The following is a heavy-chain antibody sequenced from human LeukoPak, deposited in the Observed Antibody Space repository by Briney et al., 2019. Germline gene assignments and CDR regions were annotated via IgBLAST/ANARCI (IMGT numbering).Heavy chain of an antibody. J-gene: IGHJ5*02. D-gene: IGHD4-11*01. CDR2: INHSGST. Sequence: SETLSLTCAVYGGSFSGYYWSWIRQPPGKGLEWIGEINHSGSTNNNPSLKSRVTISVDTSKNQFSLKLSSVTAADTAVYYCARVRNLYNWFDPWGQGTLVTVSS. CDR1: GGSFSGYY. CDR3: ARVRNLYNWFDP. V-gene: IGHV4-34*01.